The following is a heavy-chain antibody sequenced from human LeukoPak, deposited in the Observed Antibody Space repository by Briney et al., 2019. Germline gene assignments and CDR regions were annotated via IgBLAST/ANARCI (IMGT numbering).Heavy chain of an antibody. CDR3: LGSSGYYFES. Sequence: PGGSLKLSCAASGFTFSDAWMTWVRQAPGKGLEWVGRIKSKTDGGTTDYAAPVKGRFTVSRDDSKNTLYLQMNSLKTEDTAAYYCLGSSGYYFESWGQGTLVTVSS. CDR2: IKSKTDGGTT. V-gene: IGHV3-15*01. D-gene: IGHD6-19*01. CDR1: GFTFSDAW. J-gene: IGHJ4*02.